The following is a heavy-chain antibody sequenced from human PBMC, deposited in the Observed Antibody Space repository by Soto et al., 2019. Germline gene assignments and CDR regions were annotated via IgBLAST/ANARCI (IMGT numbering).Heavy chain of an antibody. Sequence: SETLSLTCTVSGGSISSSSYYWGWIRQPPGKGLEWIGSIYYSGSTYYNPSLKSRVTISVDTSKNQFSLKLSSVTAADTAVYYCARHSSGRWFDPWGQGTLVTVSS. CDR2: IYYSGST. V-gene: IGHV4-39*01. D-gene: IGHD6-19*01. J-gene: IGHJ5*02. CDR1: GGSISSSSYY. CDR3: ARHSSGRWFDP.